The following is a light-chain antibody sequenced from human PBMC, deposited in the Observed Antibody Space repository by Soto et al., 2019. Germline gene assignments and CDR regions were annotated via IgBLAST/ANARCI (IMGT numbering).Light chain of an antibody. V-gene: IGKV1-12*01. CDR3: QQASSFPLT. CDR2: GAT. J-gene: IGKJ4*01. CDR1: QGISSW. Sequence: IQMTQSPSSVSAAVGDRVTITCRASQGISSWLAWYQQRPGTAPKLLIYGATTLRSGVPSRFIGSESGTLFTLTITSLQPEDSATYYCQQASSFPLTVGGGTEVEIQ.